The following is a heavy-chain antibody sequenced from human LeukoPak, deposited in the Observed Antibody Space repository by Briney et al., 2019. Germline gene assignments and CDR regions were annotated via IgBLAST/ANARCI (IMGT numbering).Heavy chain of an antibody. CDR2: IGSGSSII. CDR1: GFILNTYP. J-gene: IGHJ5*02. Sequence: GGSVRLSGAASGFILNTYPMNWVRQTPGKGLEWIAYIGSGSSIIYYADSVKGRLSDSSDNAKNSLLLQVNSLRDEDTAVYYCPREGIQLWFGGVGDWFDPWGQGTLVTVSS. CDR3: PREGIQLWFGGVGDWFDP. V-gene: IGHV3-48*02. D-gene: IGHD5-18*01.